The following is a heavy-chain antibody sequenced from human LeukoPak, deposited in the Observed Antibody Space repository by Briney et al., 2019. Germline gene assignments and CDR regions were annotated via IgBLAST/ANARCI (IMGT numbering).Heavy chain of an antibody. D-gene: IGHD2-21*01. CDR2: IYTSGST. J-gene: IGHJ5*02. CDR3: ARGIPGP. Sequence: SETLSLTCTVSGGSISSGSYYWSWIRQPAGKGLEWIGRIYTSGSTNYNPSLKSRVTISVDTSKNQFSLKLCSVTAADTAVYYCARGIPGPWGQGTLVTVSS. CDR1: GGSISSGSYY. V-gene: IGHV4-61*02.